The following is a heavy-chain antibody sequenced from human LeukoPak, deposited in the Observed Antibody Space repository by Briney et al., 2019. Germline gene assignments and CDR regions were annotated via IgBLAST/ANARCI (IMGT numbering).Heavy chain of an antibody. D-gene: IGHD6-19*01. CDR1: GYTFTSYG. CDR3: AREGSSGYYYYGMDV. J-gene: IGHJ6*02. CDR2: ISAYNGNT. V-gene: IGHV1-18*01. Sequence: ASVKVSCKASGYTFTSYGISWVRQAPGQGLEWMGWISAYNGNTNYAQKLQGRVTMTTDTSTSTAYMELRSLRSDDTAVYYCAREGSSGYYYYGMDVWGQGTTVTVSS.